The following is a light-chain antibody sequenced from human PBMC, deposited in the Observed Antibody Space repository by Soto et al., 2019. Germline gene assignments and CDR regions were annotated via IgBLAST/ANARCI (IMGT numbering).Light chain of an antibody. J-gene: IGKJ1*01. V-gene: IGKV1-5*03. CDR2: KAS. CDR3: QQYNPSSRT. Sequence: DLQMTQSPSTLSAFVGDRVTITCRASQSISTWLAWYQQKPGKVPKLLIFKASSLQSGVPSRFSGSGSGTDFTLTISSLQPDDFATYYCQQYNPSSRTFGQGTKVEIK. CDR1: QSISTW.